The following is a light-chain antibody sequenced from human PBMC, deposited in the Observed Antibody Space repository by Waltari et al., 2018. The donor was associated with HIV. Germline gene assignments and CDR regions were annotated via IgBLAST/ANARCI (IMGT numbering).Light chain of an antibody. Sequence: DIVMTQSPDSLAVSLGERATINCKSSQSVLYSSNNKNYLTWYQQKPGQPPKLLISWASTRESGVPDRFSGSGSGTDFTLTISRLQAEDVAVYYCQQYYSPPWSFGQGTKVEIK. CDR1: QSVLYSSNNKNY. CDR3: QQYYSPPWS. V-gene: IGKV4-1*01. J-gene: IGKJ1*01. CDR2: WAS.